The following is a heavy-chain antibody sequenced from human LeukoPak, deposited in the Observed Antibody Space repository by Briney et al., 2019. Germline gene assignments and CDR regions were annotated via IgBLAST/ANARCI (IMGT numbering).Heavy chain of an antibody. CDR1: GFTFSNAW. J-gene: IGHJ3*02. CDR2: IKSKTDGGTT. Sequence: GGSLRLSCAASGFTFSNAWMSWVRQAPGKGLEWVGRIKSKTDGGTTDYAAPVKGRFTISRDDSKNTLYLQMNSLKTEDTAVYYCTTDLKMTTVTFDIWGQGTMVTVTS. V-gene: IGHV3-15*01. D-gene: IGHD4-17*01. CDR3: TTDLKMTTVTFDI.